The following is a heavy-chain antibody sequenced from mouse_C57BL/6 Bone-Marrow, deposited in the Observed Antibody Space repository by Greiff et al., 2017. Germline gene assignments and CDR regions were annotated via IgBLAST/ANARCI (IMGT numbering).Heavy chain of an antibody. CDR1: GYTFTSYW. Sequence: VQLQQPGAELVMPGASVKLSCKASGYTFTSYWMHWVKQRPGQGLEWIGEIDPSDSYTNSNQKFKGKSTLTVDKSSSTAYMQLSSLTSEDSAVYYCAIYYYGSSYGYAMDYWGQGTSVTVSS. CDR2: IDPSDSYT. CDR3: AIYYYGSSYGYAMDY. V-gene: IGHV1-69*01. D-gene: IGHD1-1*01. J-gene: IGHJ4*01.